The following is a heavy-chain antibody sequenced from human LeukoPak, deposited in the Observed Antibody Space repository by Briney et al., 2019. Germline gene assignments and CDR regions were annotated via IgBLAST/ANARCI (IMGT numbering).Heavy chain of an antibody. J-gene: IGHJ3*02. CDR1: GGSISSYY. V-gene: IGHV4-4*07. Sequence: PSETLSLTCTVSGGSISSYYWSWIRQPAGEGLEWIGRIYTSGSTNYNPSLKSRVTVSVDTSKNQFSLKLSSVTAADTAVYYCARDYYMVRGILGTAFDIWGQGTMVTVSS. CDR3: ARDYYMVRGILGTAFDI. CDR2: IYTSGST. D-gene: IGHD3-10*01.